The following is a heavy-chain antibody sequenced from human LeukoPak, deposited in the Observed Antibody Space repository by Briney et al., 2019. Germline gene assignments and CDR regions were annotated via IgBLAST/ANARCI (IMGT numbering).Heavy chain of an antibody. Sequence: AGGSLRLSCAVSGFTFSGFWMSWSRQAPGKGLEWVSHITASGTAMFYADSVKGRFTISRDNAKNSLYLQMNSLRDEDTAVYYCASSGSYRFDYWGQGTLVTVSS. CDR1: GFTFSGFW. D-gene: IGHD1-26*01. CDR2: ITASGTAM. V-gene: IGHV3-48*02. CDR3: ASSGSYRFDY. J-gene: IGHJ4*02.